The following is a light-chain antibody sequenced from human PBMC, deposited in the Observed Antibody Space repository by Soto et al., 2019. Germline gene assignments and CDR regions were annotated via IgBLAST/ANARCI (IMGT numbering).Light chain of an antibody. Sequence: ILLTQSPSSLSSSIGDRVTITCRASQDIASYLAWYQQKPGHAPKLLIYAASTLHSGVPSRFSGSGSGTDFTLTIRSLQPEDFVTYYCQQLNVHLLFGQGTKLEIK. V-gene: IGKV1-9*01. CDR3: QQLNVHLL. J-gene: IGKJ2*01. CDR1: QDIASY. CDR2: AAS.